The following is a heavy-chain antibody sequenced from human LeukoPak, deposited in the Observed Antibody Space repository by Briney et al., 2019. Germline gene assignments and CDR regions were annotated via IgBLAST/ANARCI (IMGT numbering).Heavy chain of an antibody. CDR3: ATLGSFAY. CDR1: GVSISSYY. D-gene: IGHD7-27*01. V-gene: IGHV4-59*01. J-gene: IGHJ4*02. Sequence: PSETLSLTCTVSGVSISSYYWSWIRQPPGKGLEWIGYLYYRGSTNYNPSLKSRVTISVDTSKNQFSLKLSSVTAADTDVYYCATLGSFAYWGEGTLVTVSS. CDR2: LYYRGST.